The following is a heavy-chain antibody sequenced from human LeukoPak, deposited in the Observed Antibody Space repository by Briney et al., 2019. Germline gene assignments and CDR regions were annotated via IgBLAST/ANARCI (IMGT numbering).Heavy chain of an antibody. CDR3: ATQLLGDFWSGYYYY. CDR1: GYTFTSYG. CDR2: ISANNGNT. D-gene: IGHD3-3*01. J-gene: IGHJ4*02. V-gene: IGHV1-18*01. Sequence: GASVKVSCKASGYTFTSYGISWVRQAPGQGLEWMGWISANNGNTKYEQKLQGRVTMTTDTSTSTAYMELRSLRSDDTAVYYCATQLLGDFWSGYYYYWGQGTLVTVSS.